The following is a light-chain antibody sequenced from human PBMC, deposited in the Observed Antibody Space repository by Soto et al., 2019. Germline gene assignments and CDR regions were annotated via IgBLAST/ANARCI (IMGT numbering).Light chain of an antibody. J-gene: IGLJ1*01. CDR1: SSNIGGNS. V-gene: IGLV1-51*01. CDR2: DDN. CDR3: GSWDSSLSAYV. Sequence: QSVLTQPASVSAAPGQKVTISCSGSSSNIGGNSVSWYQQLPGAAPKLLIYDDNKRPSGIPDLFSGSKSGTSATLGITGFQTGDEADYYCGSWDSSLSAYVFGTGTQVTVL.